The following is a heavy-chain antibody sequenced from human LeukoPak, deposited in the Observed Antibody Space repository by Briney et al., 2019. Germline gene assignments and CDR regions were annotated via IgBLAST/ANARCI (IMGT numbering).Heavy chain of an antibody. CDR2: IKSDGST. CDR1: GCTFSSYW. D-gene: IGHD3-22*01. J-gene: IGHJ1*01. V-gene: IGHV3-74*01. Sequence: GGSLRLSCAASGCTFSSYWMHWVRQAPGKGLVWVSRIKSDGSTNYADSVKGRFTISRDNAKNTLSLQMNSLRAEDTGVYYCARAPSDIGGYYPEYCRHWGQGTLVTVSS. CDR3: ARAPSDIGGYYPEYCRH.